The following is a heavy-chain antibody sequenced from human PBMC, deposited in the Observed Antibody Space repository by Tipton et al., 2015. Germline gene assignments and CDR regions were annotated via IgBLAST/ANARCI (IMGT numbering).Heavy chain of an antibody. J-gene: IGHJ2*01. CDR2: ISYSGSP. V-gene: IGHV4-59*12. D-gene: IGHD6-19*01. Sequence: LRLSCTVSGGSISNYYWNRIRQPPGKGLEWIGYISYSGSPNYNPSLRSRVTISVDASKNQFSLQLSSITAADTAVYYCARGHYVSGWYSHYFDLWGRGSLVTVSS. CDR1: GGSISNYY. CDR3: ARGHYVSGWYSHYFDL.